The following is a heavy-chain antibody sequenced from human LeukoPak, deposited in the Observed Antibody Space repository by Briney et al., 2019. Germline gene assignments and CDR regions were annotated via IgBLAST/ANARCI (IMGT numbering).Heavy chain of an antibody. J-gene: IGHJ5*02. CDR3: ARGLSRDGYNSP. CDR1: GFTFGNSA. Sequence: GGSLRLSCAASGFTFGNSAMSWVRQAPGKGLEWVSPLSGSGITTYYADSVKGRFTISRDNSKNTLYLQMNSLRAEDTAVYYCARGLSRDGYNSPWGQGTLVTVSS. CDR2: LSGSGITT. V-gene: IGHV3-23*01. D-gene: IGHD5-24*01.